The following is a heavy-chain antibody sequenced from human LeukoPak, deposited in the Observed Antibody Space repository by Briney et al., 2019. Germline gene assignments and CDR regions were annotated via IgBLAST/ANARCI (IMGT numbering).Heavy chain of an antibody. J-gene: IGHJ4*02. CDR1: GGSFSGYY. V-gene: IGHV4-34*01. CDR3: ARYGSVWFGSLRY. Sequence: PSETLSLTCAVYGGSFSGYYWSWIRQPPGKGLEWIGEINHSGSTNYNPSLKSRVTISVDTSKNQFSLKLSSVTAADTAVYYCARYGSVWFGSLRYWGQGTLVTVSS. CDR2: INHSGST. D-gene: IGHD3-10*01.